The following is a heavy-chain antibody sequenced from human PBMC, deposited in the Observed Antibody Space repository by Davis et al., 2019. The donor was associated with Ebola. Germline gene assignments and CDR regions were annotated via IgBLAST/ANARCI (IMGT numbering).Heavy chain of an antibody. J-gene: IGHJ6*02. CDR3: AKTFYPYSSGWYGADYYYGMDV. CDR2: INRGGYT. V-gene: IGHV3-53*01. CDR1: GVTVSDNY. Sequence: GESLKISCAVSGVTVSDNYMTWVRQAPGKGLEWVSGINRGGYTDYTDSVKGRFNISRDNSKNTLYLQMNSLRAEDTAVYYCAKTFYPYSSGWYGADYYYGMDVWGQGTTVTVSS. D-gene: IGHD6-19*01.